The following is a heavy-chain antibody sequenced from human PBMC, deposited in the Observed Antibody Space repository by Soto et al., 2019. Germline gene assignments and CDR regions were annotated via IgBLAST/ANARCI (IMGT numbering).Heavy chain of an antibody. Sequence: EVQLVESGGGLVKPGGSLTLSCAAPGFAFRSYNMNWVRQAPGKGLEWVASISSGSSNIYYADSVKGRFTISRDNAKNSLFLQMDSLRAEDSAVYYCASATVVAATFDFWGQGTLVTVSS. D-gene: IGHD2-15*01. V-gene: IGHV3-21*01. CDR2: ISSGSSNI. CDR1: GFAFRSYN. CDR3: ASATVVAATFDF. J-gene: IGHJ4*02.